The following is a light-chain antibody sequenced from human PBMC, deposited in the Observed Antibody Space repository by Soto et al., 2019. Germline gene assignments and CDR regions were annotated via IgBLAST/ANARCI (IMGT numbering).Light chain of an antibody. J-gene: IGLJ1*01. CDR1: SSDFVAYNY. V-gene: IGLV2-8*01. Sequence: QCVLPQPPSASWAPAQCVTMSCTGTSSDFVAYNYVSWYQQHPGKAPKLMIYEVSKRPSGVPDRFSGSKSDNTASLTVSGLQAEDEADYYCSSYAGSNNLRVFGSGTKVTVL. CDR2: EVS. CDR3: SSYAGSNNLRV.